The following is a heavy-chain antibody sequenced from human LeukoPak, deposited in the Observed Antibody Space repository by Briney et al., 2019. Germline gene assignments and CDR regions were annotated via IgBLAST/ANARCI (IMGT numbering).Heavy chain of an antibody. CDR3: AKGGRDIDY. CDR2: ITGNGDRT. D-gene: IGHD3-9*01. CDR1: GFTFSSYT. V-gene: IGHV3-23*01. J-gene: IGHJ4*02. Sequence: GGSLRLSCAASGFTFSSYTMGWVRQAPGKGLEWVSCITGNGDRTFYADSAKGRFTISRDNSKNTLYLQVNSLRAEDTAVYYCAKGGRDIDYRGQGTLVTVSS.